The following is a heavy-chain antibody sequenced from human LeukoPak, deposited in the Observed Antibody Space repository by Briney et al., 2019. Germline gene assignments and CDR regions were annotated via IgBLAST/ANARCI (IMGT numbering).Heavy chain of an antibody. J-gene: IGHJ4*02. CDR2: IYLSGST. V-gene: IGHV4-4*07. CDR3: ARGGVGAPLAY. D-gene: IGHD1-26*01. CDR1: GGSINSYY. Sequence: SETLSLTCTVSGGSINSYYWSWIRQPAGKGLEWTGRIYLSGSTNYNPSLKSRVTMSVDTSKNQISLKLSSVTAADTAVYYCARGGVGAPLAYWGQGTLVTVSS.